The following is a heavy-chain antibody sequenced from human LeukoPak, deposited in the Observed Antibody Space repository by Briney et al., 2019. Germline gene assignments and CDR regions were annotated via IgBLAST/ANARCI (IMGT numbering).Heavy chain of an antibody. CDR2: IYYSGST. D-gene: IGHD3-10*01. Sequence: SETLSLTCTVSGGSISSYYWSWIRQPPGKGLEWIGYIYYSGSTNYNPSLKSRVTISVDTSKNQFSLKLSSVTAADTAVYYCARAPSRITMVRGAPRGAFDIWGQGTMVTVSS. V-gene: IGHV4-59*12. CDR1: GGSISSYY. J-gene: IGHJ3*02. CDR3: ARAPSRITMVRGAPRGAFDI.